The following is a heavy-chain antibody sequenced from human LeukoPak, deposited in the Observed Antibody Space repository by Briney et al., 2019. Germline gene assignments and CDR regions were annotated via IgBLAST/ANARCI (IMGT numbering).Heavy chain of an antibody. CDR3: ARVKVNTAMALQYYHYCMDV. CDR2: IPTSGDI. CDR1: GDSIRNSY. J-gene: IGHJ6*03. V-gene: IGHV4-59*01. Sequence: SETLSLTCTVSGDSIRNSYWSWIRQPPGKGLEWIGYIPTSGDINYNPSLKSRVTISLQTSKNQVSLKVNSVTAADTAVYFCARVKVNTAMALQYYHYCMDVWGKGTTVIVSS. D-gene: IGHD5-18*01.